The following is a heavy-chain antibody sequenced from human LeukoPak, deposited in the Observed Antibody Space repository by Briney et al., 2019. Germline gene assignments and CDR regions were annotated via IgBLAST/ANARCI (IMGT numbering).Heavy chain of an antibody. CDR3: AKVNTALWFGEYPGGAFDY. CDR1: GFTFSSYG. V-gene: IGHV3-30*02. Sequence: GGSLRLSCAASGFTFSSYGMHWVRQAPGKGLEWVALIRYDGSNKYYADSVKGRFTISRDNSKNTLYLQMNSLRAEDTAVYYCAKVNTALWFGEYPGGAFDYWGQGTLVTVSS. CDR2: IRYDGSNK. D-gene: IGHD3-10*01. J-gene: IGHJ4*02.